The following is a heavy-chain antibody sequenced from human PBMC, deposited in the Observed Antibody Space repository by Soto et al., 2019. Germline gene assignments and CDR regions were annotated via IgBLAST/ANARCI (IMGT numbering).Heavy chain of an antibody. J-gene: IGHJ4*02. D-gene: IGHD3-22*01. V-gene: IGHV4-39*01. CDR1: GGSISSSSYY. CDR2: IYYSGST. CDR3: ARHLSPQYYYDSSGYYFDY. Sequence: PSETLSLTCTVSGGSISSSSYYWGWIRQPPGKGLEWIGSIYYSGSTYYNPSLKSRVTISVDTSKNQFSLKLSSVTAADTAVYYCARHLSPQYYYDSSGYYFDYWGQGTLVTVSS.